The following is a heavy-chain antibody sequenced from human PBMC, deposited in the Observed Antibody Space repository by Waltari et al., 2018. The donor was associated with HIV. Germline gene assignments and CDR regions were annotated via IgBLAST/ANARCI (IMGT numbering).Heavy chain of an antibody. J-gene: IGHJ2*01. CDR3: ARHALRVGAAYWNFDL. D-gene: IGHD1-26*01. CDR2: IYNSGST. CDR1: GASIRHRNYF. V-gene: IGHV4-39*01. Sequence: HLQLQESGPGLVQPSATLSLTCPVSGASIRHRNYFWGWVRQTPGKGLEWIGSIYNSGSTYNNPSLKRRVTISVDTSKNQFSLKLSSVTTADTAVFYCARHALRVGAAYWNFDLWGRGTLVTVSS.